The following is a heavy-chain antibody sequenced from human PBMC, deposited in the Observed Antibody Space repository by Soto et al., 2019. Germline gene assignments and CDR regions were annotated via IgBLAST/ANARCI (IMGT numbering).Heavy chain of an antibody. CDR2: INPSGGST. CDR3: ALLGYCSGGSGRKFDY. J-gene: IGHJ4*02. D-gene: IGHD2-15*01. CDR1: GYTFTSYY. V-gene: IGHV1-46*03. Sequence: QVQLVQSGAEVKKPGASVKVSCKASGYTFTSYYMHWVRQAPGQGLEWMGIINPSGGSTSYAQKFQGRVTMTRDTSTSTVYMELSSLRSEDTAVYYCALLGYCSGGSGRKFDYWGQGTLVTVSS.